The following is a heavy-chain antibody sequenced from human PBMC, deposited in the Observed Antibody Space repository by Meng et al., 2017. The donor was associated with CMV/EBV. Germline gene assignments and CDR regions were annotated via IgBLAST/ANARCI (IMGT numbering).Heavy chain of an antibody. D-gene: IGHD5-24*01. V-gene: IGHV1-8*03. Sequence: ASWKVCCKASGYTFTSYDINWVRQATGQGLEWMGWMNPNSGNTGYAQKFQGRVTITRNTSISTAYMELSSLRSEDTAVYYCARGFRDAGGTYYYYGMDVWGQGTTVTVSS. J-gene: IGHJ6*02. CDR3: ARGFRDAGGTYYYYGMDV. CDR2: MNPNSGNT. CDR1: GYTFTSYD.